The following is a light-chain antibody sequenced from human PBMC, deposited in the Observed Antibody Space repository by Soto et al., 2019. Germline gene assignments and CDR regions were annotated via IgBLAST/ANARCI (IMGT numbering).Light chain of an antibody. CDR1: QSISSW. V-gene: IGKV1-5*03. CDR3: QQYNSYAT. J-gene: IGKJ1*01. CDR2: KES. Sequence: DIQMTQSPSTLSASVGDRVTITCRASQSISSWLAWYQQKPGKAPKLLIYKESNLESGVPSRFSGSGSGTEFILTISSLQTDDFATYYCQQYNSYATFGQGTKVETK.